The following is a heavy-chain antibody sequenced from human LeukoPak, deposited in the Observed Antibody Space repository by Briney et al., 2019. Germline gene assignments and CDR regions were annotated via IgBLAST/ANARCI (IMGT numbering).Heavy chain of an antibody. Sequence: GGSLRLSCAASGFTVSSNYMSWVRQAPGKGLEWVSSISSSSRYIYYADSVKGRFTISRDNAKNSLYLQMNSLRAEDTAVYYCARETSQKGAHYMDVWGKGTTVTISS. CDR2: ISSSSRYI. CDR3: ARETSQKGAHYMDV. D-gene: IGHD3-16*01. J-gene: IGHJ6*03. V-gene: IGHV3-21*04. CDR1: GFTVSSNY.